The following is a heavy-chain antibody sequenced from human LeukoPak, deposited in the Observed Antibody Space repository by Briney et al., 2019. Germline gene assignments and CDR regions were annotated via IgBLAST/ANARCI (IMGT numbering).Heavy chain of an antibody. J-gene: IGHJ3*02. CDR1: GGTFSSYA. CDR2: IIPIFGTA. D-gene: IGHD1-26*01. Sequence: ASVKVSCKASGGTFSSYAISWVRQAPGQGLEWMGGIIPIFGTANYAQKFQGRVTITADKSTSTAYMELSSLGSEDTAVYYCARDQGRVGATRGDAFDIWGQGTMVTVSS. CDR3: ARDQGRVGATRGDAFDI. V-gene: IGHV1-69*06.